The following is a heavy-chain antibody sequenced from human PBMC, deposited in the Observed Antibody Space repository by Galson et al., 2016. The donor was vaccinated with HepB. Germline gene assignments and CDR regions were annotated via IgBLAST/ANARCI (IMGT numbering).Heavy chain of an antibody. D-gene: IGHD4-17*01. CDR2: INSDGSST. CDR3: ARGGYGDYGTVGDDY. Sequence: SLRLSCAASGFTFSSYWMYWVRQAPGKGLVWVSRINSDGSSTSYADSVKGRFTISRDNAKNTLYLQMNSLRAEDTAVYYCARGGYGDYGTVGDDYWGQGTLVTVSS. J-gene: IGHJ4*02. V-gene: IGHV3-74*01. CDR1: GFTFSSYW.